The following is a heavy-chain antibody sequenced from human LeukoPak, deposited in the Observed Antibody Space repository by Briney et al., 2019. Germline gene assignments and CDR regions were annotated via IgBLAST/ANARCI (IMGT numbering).Heavy chain of an antibody. D-gene: IGHD5-24*01. CDR3: ARARYNYQCDY. Sequence: SETLSLTCTVSGGSISSSNNYWGWIRQPPGRGLEWIGSISYGGRTYYNPSLKSRVTISVDTSMNQFSLRLSSVTAADTAVYYCARARYNYQCDYWGQGTLVTVSS. J-gene: IGHJ4*02. CDR2: ISYGGRT. V-gene: IGHV4-39*07. CDR1: GGSISSSNNY.